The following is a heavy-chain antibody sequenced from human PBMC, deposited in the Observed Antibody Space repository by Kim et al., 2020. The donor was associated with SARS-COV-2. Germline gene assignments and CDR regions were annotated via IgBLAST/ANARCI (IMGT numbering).Heavy chain of an antibody. CDR1: GGTFSSYT. CDR2: IIPILGIA. CDR3: ARDLTYYYGSGSYSHYYYGMDV. V-gene: IGHV1-69*04. Sequence: SVKVSCKASGGTFSSYTISWVRQAPGQGLEWMGRIIPILGIANYAQKFQGRVTITADKSTSTAYMELSSLRSEDTAVYYCARDLTYYYGSGSYSHYYYGMDVWGQGTTVTVSS. D-gene: IGHD3-10*01. J-gene: IGHJ6*02.